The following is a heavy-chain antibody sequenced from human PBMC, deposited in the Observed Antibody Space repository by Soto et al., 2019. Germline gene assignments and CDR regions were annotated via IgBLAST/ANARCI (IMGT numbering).Heavy chain of an antibody. Sequence: QLQLQESGSGLVKPSQTLSLTCAVSGGSISSGGYAWSWIRQPPGKGLEWIGYIYHSGSTYYNPSRKSRVTIAVDTSEHQLSLQLRSVTAADTAVYYCAGGPGVARNYWGQGTLVTVSS. J-gene: IGHJ4*02. V-gene: IGHV4-30-2*01. CDR2: IYHSGST. CDR1: GGSISSGGYA. D-gene: IGHD5-12*01. CDR3: AGGPGVARNY.